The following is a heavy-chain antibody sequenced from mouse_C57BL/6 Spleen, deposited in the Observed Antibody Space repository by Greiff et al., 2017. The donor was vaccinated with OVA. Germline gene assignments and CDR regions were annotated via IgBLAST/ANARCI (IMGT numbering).Heavy chain of an antibody. CDR1: GYTFTSYW. CDR3: ARSLITKGAMDY. CDR2: IHPNSGST. V-gene: IGHV1-64*01. D-gene: IGHD1-1*01. Sequence: QVQLQQPGAELVKPGASVKLSCKASGYTFTSYWMHWVKQRPGQGLEWIGMIHPNSGSTNYNEKFKSKATLTVDKSSSTAYMQLSSLTSEDSAVYYCARSLITKGAMDYWGQGTSVTVSS. J-gene: IGHJ4*01.